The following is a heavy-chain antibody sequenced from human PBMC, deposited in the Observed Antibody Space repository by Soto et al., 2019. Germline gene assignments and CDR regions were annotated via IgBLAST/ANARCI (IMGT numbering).Heavy chain of an antibody. CDR2: IHYSGST. CDR1: GGSISSYY. Sequence: QVQLQESGPGLVKPSETLSLTCTVSGGSISSYYWSWIRQPPGKGLEWIGYIHYSGSTLYNPSLKRRVTISVDTSKNQFSLKLSSVTAADTAVYYCARDRCGSGCYSDLWGRGTLVTVSS. J-gene: IGHJ2*01. V-gene: IGHV4-59*01. CDR3: ARDRCGSGCYSDL. D-gene: IGHD6-19*01.